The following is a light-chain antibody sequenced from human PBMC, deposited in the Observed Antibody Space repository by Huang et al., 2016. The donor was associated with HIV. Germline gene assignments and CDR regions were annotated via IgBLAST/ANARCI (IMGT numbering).Light chain of an antibody. Sequence: TQSPDTLSVSPGERAILSCRASQSITVNLAWYQQRPGQPPRLLIYDASTRATGIPARFSGGGSGTEFTLCINSVQSEDFALYYCQQYSNWPPWTFGQGTTVDI. CDR1: QSITVN. CDR3: QQYSNWPPWT. CDR2: DAS. J-gene: IGKJ1*01. V-gene: IGKV3-15*01.